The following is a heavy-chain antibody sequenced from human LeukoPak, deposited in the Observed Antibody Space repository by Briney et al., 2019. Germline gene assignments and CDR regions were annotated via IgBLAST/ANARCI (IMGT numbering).Heavy chain of an antibody. J-gene: IGHJ4*02. V-gene: IGHV4-34*01. D-gene: IGHD3-22*01. CDR2: INHSGST. CDR3: VRSSGFPDY. CDR1: GGSFSGYY. Sequence: PSETLSLTCAVYGGSFSGYYWSWIRQPPGKGLEWIGEINHSGSTNYNPSLKSRVTISVDTSKDQFSLKLSSVTAADTAVYYCVRSSGFPDYWGQGTLVTVSS.